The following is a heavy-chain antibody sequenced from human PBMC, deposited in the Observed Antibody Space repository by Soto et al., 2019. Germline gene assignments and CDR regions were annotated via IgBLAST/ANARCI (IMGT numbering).Heavy chain of an antibody. CDR2: IYPGDSDT. CDR1: GYSFTSYW. J-gene: IGHJ4*02. Sequence: GESLKISCKGSGYSFTSYWIGCVRQMPGKGLEWMGIIYPGDSDTRYSPSFQGQVTISADKSISTAYLQWSSLKASDTAMYYCARVGYDILTGSSDYFDYWGQGTLVTVSS. D-gene: IGHD3-9*01. CDR3: ARVGYDILTGSSDYFDY. V-gene: IGHV5-51*01.